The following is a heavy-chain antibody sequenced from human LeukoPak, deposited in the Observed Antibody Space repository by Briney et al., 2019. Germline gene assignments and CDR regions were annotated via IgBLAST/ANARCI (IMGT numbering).Heavy chain of an antibody. Sequence: WIISPGDSDTRYSPSFQGQVTISADKSISTAYLQWSSLKASDTAMYYCARRDGYWGYFDYWGQGTLVTVSS. CDR2: ISPGDSDT. V-gene: IGHV5-51*01. J-gene: IGHJ4*02. D-gene: IGHD5-24*01. CDR3: ARRDGYWGYFDY.